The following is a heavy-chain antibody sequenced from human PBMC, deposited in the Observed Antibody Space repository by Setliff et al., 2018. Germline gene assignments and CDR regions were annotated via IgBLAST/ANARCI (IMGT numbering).Heavy chain of an antibody. V-gene: IGHV4-39*01. D-gene: IGHD1-1*01. CDR1: GASLSSGTYY. J-gene: IGHJ4*02. Sequence: SSETLSLTCTVSGASLSSGTYYWGWIRQPPGKGLEWIGRIYYRGDTYYNASLKGRLTISVDTAQNQFSLRLTSVTAADTAVYYCARTGTYRYFDYWGQGAPVTVSS. CDR2: IYYRGDT. CDR3: ARTGTYRYFDY.